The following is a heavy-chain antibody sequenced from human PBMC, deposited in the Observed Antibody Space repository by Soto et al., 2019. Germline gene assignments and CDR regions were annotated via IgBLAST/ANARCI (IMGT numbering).Heavy chain of an antibody. CDR2: IYYSGST. CDR1: GGSISSSSYY. V-gene: IGHV4-39*01. J-gene: IGHJ6*03. CDR3: ARHAHDYYYYYYMDV. Sequence: SETLSLTCTVSGGSISSSSYYWGWIRQPPGKGLEWIGSIYYSGSTYYNPSLKSRVTISVDTSKNQFSLKLSSVTAADTAVYYCARHAHDYYYYYYMDVWGKGTTFTVSS.